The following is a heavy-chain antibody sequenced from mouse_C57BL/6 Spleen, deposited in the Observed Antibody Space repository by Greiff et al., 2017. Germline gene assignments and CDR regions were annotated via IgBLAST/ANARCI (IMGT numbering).Heavy chain of an antibody. V-gene: IGHV1-76*01. Sequence: QVQLQQSGAELVRPGASVKLSCKASGYTFTDYYINWVKQRPGQGLEWIARIYPGSGNTYYNEKFKGKATLTAEKSSSTAYMQLSSLTSEDSGVYLCARDYFGYWGQGTTLTVSS. J-gene: IGHJ2*01. CDR3: ARDYFGY. CDR1: GYTFTDYY. CDR2: IYPGSGNT.